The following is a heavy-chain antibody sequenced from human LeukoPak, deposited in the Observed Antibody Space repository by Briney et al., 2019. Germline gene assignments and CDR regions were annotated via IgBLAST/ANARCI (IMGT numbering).Heavy chain of an antibody. Sequence: GGSLRLSCAASGFTFSSYAMHWVRQAPGKGLEWVAVISYDGSNKYYADSVKGRFTISRDNSKNTLYLQMNSLRAEDTAVYYCARDLTTVTNNGDYWGQGTLVTV. CDR1: GFTFSSYA. V-gene: IGHV3-30-3*01. CDR2: ISYDGSNK. J-gene: IGHJ4*02. CDR3: ARDLTTVTNNGDY. D-gene: IGHD4-17*01.